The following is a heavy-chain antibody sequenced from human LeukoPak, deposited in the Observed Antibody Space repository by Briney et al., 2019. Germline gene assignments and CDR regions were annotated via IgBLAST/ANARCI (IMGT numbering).Heavy chain of an antibody. CDR1: GFTFSSYE. CDR2: ISSSGSTI. D-gene: IGHD1-26*01. J-gene: IGHJ3*02. V-gene: IGHV3-48*03. Sequence: PGGSLRLSCAASGFTFSSYEMNWVRQAPGKGLEWVSYISSSGSTIYYADSVKGRFTISRDNAKNSLYLQMNSLRAEDTAVYYCARFVDSGRLLNAFDIWGQGTMVTVSS. CDR3: ARFVDSGRLLNAFDI.